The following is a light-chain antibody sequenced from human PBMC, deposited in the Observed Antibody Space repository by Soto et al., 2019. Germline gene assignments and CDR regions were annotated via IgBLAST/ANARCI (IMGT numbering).Light chain of an antibody. CDR1: SSDIAIYNL. V-gene: IGLV2-23*01. CDR2: EGS. CDR3: CSYAGRRTFYV. J-gene: IGLJ1*01. Sequence: QSALTQPASVSGSPGQSITVSCSGTSSDIAIYNLVSWYQQHPGKAPKLMIYEGSKRPSGVSNRFSGSKSGNTASLTISGLQAEDEADYYCCSYAGRRTFYVFGTGTKLTVL.